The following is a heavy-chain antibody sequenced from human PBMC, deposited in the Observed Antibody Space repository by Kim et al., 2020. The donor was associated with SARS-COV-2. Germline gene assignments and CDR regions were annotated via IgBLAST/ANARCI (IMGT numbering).Heavy chain of an antibody. D-gene: IGHD3-9*01. CDR3: ATFFNFDFLTGYFPLDY. CDR2: INPNSGGT. Sequence: ASVKVSCKASGYTFTGYYMHWVRQAPGQGLEWMGWINPNSGGTNYAQKFQGRVTMTRDTSISTAYMELSRLRSDETAVYYCATFFNFDFLTGYFPLDYWGQGTLVTVSS. J-gene: IGHJ4*02. CDR1: GYTFTGYY. V-gene: IGHV1-2*02.